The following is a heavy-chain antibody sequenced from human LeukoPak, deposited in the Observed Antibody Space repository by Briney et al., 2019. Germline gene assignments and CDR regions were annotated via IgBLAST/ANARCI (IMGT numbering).Heavy chain of an antibody. CDR3: ARDSMDGYGMDV. V-gene: IGHV1-69*13. CDR1: GGTFSSYA. J-gene: IGHJ6*02. D-gene: IGHD2-2*03. CDR2: IIPIFGTV. Sequence: ASVKVSCKASGGTFSSYAISWVRQAPGQGLEWMGGIIPIFGTVNYAQKSQGRVTITADESTSTAYMELSSLRSEDTAVYYCARDSMDGYGMDVWGQGTTVTVSS.